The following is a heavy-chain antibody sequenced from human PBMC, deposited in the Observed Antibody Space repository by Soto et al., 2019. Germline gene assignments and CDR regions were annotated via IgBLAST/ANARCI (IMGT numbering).Heavy chain of an antibody. Sequence: GGSLRLSCAASGFTFSSYSMHWVRQASGKGLEWVSSIGTRSDIYYADSVKGRFTISRDNAKNSLSLQMNSMAAEDTAVYYCAREETAWPLAYGLDVWGQGTTVTVSS. J-gene: IGHJ6*02. D-gene: IGHD2-21*02. CDR2: IGTRSDI. CDR3: AREETAWPLAYGLDV. CDR1: GFTFSSYS. V-gene: IGHV3-21*01.